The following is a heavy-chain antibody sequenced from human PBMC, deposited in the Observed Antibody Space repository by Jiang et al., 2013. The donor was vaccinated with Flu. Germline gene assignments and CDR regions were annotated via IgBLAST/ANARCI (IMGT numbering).Heavy chain of an antibody. CDR2: FGGIVQPS. Sequence: ASGFTFDDYAMHWVRQAPGKGPGVGRQVFGGIVQPSAMRTLVKGRFTISRDNAKNYMFLQMNSLRPEDTALYYCAKDVRHGTYDLGHWDYYGMDVWGPRDHGHRLP. CDR3: AKDVRHGTYDLGHWDYYGMDV. V-gene: IGHV3-9*01. CDR1: GFTFDDYA. J-gene: IGHJ6*01. D-gene: IGHD3-3*01.